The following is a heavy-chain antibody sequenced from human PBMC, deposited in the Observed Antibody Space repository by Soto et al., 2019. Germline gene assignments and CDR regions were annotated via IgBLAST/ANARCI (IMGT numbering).Heavy chain of an antibody. Sequence: QVQLLQSGPEVKKPGASVKVSCQASGYTFTSFGISWVRQAPGQGLEWMGWISAYNSNTNYAQKFQGRVTMPTETSTSTAYMDLRSLKSDDTAVYFCASGTSSSPSYWGQGTLVTVSS. CDR1: GYTFTSFG. CDR2: ISAYNSNT. V-gene: IGHV1-18*01. J-gene: IGHJ4*02. CDR3: ASGTSSSPSY. D-gene: IGHD6-6*01.